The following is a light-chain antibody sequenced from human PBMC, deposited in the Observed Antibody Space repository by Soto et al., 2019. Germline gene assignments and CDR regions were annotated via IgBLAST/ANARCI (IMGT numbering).Light chain of an antibody. J-gene: IGKJ3*01. Sequence: DIQLTQSPSFLSASVGDRTTITCRASQGICNHFAWYQQKPAKAPSLLIYHASTLQSGVPSRFSGSQSGTEFTLTISSLQPEDFATYYCQQFYSYPFTFGPGTKVDVK. CDR1: QGICNH. V-gene: IGKV1-9*01. CDR3: QQFYSYPFT. CDR2: HAS.